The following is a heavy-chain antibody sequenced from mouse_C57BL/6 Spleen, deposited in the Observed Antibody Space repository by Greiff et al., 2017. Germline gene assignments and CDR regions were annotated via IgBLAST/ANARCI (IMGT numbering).Heavy chain of an antibody. CDR2: INPSSGYT. Sequence: VQLQESGAELAKPGASVKLSCKASGYTFTSYWMHWVKQRPGQGLEWIGYINPSSGYTKYNQKFKDKATLTADKSSSTAYMQLSSLTYEDSAVYYCASYYYGSSSSFDYWGQGTTLTVSS. CDR3: ASYYYGSSSSFDY. V-gene: IGHV1-7*01. J-gene: IGHJ2*01. CDR1: GYTFTSYW. D-gene: IGHD1-1*01.